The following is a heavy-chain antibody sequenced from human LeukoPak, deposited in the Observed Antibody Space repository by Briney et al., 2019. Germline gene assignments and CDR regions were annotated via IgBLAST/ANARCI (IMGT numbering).Heavy chain of an antibody. CDR2: VYYSGST. D-gene: IGHD5-12*01. Sequence: PSQTLSLTCTVSGGSISSYYWSWIRQPPGKGLEWIGYVYYSGSTNYNPSLKSRVTISVDTSKNQFSLKLSSVTAADTAVYYCARSFYSGYDFVEGMDVWGQGTTVTVSS. J-gene: IGHJ6*02. V-gene: IGHV4-59*08. CDR3: ARSFYSGYDFVEGMDV. CDR1: GGSISSYY.